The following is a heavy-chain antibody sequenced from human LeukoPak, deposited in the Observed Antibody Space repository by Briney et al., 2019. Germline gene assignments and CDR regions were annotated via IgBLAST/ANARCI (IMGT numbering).Heavy chain of an antibody. CDR1: GGSFSGYY. CDR3: AKNGQSGFSFDP. CDR2: INHSGST. Sequence: SETLSLTCAVYGGSFSGYYWSWIRQPPGKGLEWIGEINHSGSTNYNPSLKSRVTISVDTSKNQFSLKLSSVTAADTAVYHCAKNGQSGFSFDPWGQGTQVTVSS. V-gene: IGHV4-34*01. J-gene: IGHJ5*02. D-gene: IGHD1-26*01.